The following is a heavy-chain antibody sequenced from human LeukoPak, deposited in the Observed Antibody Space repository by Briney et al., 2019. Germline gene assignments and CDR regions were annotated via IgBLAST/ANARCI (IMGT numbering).Heavy chain of an antibody. D-gene: IGHD4-23*01. V-gene: IGHV3-21*01. CDR1: GFTFSTYS. Sequence: GGSLRLSCAASGFTFSTYSMNWVRQAPGKGLEWVSTISSVGTDLFYADSVKGRFTISRDNSKNTLYLQMNSLRAEDTAVYYCAKDHSDYGGLYYFDYWGQGTLVTVSS. CDR2: ISSVGTDL. J-gene: IGHJ4*02. CDR3: AKDHSDYGGLYYFDY.